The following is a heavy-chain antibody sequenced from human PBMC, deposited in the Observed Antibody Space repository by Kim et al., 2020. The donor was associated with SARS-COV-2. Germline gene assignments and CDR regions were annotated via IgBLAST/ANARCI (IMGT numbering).Heavy chain of an antibody. J-gene: IGHJ3*02. D-gene: IGHD2-2*02. Sequence: KSRITINPDTSKNQFSLQLNSVTPEDTAVYYCARGYCSSTSCYTDAFDIWGQGTMVTVSS. CDR3: ARGYCSSTSCYTDAFDI. V-gene: IGHV6-1*01.